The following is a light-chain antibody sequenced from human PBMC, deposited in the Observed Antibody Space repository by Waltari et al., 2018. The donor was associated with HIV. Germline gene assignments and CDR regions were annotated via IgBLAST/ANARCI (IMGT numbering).Light chain of an antibody. CDR3: SSYTSRSTLV. J-gene: IGLJ3*02. CDR2: EVS. CDR1: SSDVGGYNY. Sequence: QSALTQPASVSGSPGQSITISCTGTSSDVGGYNYLSWYQQHPCKAPKLMIYEVSNRPAGVSNRFSGSKSGDTASLTSSGLQAEDEADYYCSSYTSRSTLVFGGGTKLTVL. V-gene: IGLV2-14*01.